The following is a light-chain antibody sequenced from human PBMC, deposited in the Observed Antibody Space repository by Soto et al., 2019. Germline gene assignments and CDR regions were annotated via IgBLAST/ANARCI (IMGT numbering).Light chain of an antibody. CDR1: SSDVGGYNY. V-gene: IGLV2-11*01. J-gene: IGLJ2*01. CDR2: DVS. CDR3: CSYAGTNIVV. Sequence: QSALTQPRSVSGSPGQSVTISCTGTSSDVGGYNYVSWYQHHPGKAPKLMIYDVSKRPSGVPDRLSGSKSGNTASLTISGLQAEDEGDYYCCSYAGTNIVVFGGGTKVTVL.